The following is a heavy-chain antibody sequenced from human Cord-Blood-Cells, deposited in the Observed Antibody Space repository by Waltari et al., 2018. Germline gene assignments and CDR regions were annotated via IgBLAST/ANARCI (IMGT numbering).Heavy chain of an antibody. CDR2: IWYDGSNK. CDR1: GFTFSSYG. CDR3: AKSWLSDGDAFDI. Sequence: QVQLVESGGGVVQPGRSLRLSCAASGFTFSSYGMHWVRQAPGKGLEWVAVIWYDGSNKYYADCVKGRFTISRDNSKNTLYLQMNSLRAEDTAMYYCAKSWLSDGDAFDIWGQGTMVTVSS. J-gene: IGHJ3*02. V-gene: IGHV3-30*18. D-gene: IGHD3-9*01.